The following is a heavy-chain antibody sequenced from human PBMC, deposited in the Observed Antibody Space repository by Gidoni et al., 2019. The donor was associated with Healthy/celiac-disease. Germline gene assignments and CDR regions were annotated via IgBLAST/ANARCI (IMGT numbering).Heavy chain of an antibody. CDR3: ARGAREYYYGSGSYSQHAWGMDV. CDR2: INQSGST. D-gene: IGHD3-10*01. CDR1: GGSSSGYY. Sequence: QVQLQQWGAGLLKPSETLSLTCAVYGGSSSGYYWSWIRRPPGKGLEWIGEINQSGSTTYNPSLKSRVTISVDTSKNQFSLKLSSVTAADTAVYYCARGAREYYYGSGSYSQHAWGMDVWGQGTTVTVSS. J-gene: IGHJ6*02. V-gene: IGHV4-34*01.